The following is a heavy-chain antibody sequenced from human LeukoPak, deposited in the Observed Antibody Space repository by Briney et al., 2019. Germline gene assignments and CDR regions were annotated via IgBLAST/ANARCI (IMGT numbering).Heavy chain of an antibody. Sequence: GESLKISCKGSGYSFTSYWIGWVRQMPGKGLEWMGIIYPGDSDTRYSPSFQGQVTISVDKSISTAYLQWSGLKASDTAIYYCVITQYITGFDYWGQGTLVTVSS. V-gene: IGHV5-51*01. CDR1: GYSFTSYW. CDR3: VITQYITGFDY. CDR2: IYPGDSDT. J-gene: IGHJ4*02. D-gene: IGHD6-25*01.